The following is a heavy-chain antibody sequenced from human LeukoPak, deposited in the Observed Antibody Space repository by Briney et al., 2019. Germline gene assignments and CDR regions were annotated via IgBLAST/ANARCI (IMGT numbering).Heavy chain of an antibody. J-gene: IGHJ6*03. D-gene: IGHD2-21*01. V-gene: IGHV4-4*07. Sequence: SETLSLTCTVSGGSISSYYWSWIRQPAGKRLEWIGRIYTSGSTNYNPSLKSRVTMSVDTSKNQFSLKLSSVTAADTAVYYCARNLRAYCGGDCPPENYYYYMDVWGKGTTVTVSS. CDR1: GGSISSYY. CDR3: ARNLRAYCGGDCPPENYYYYMDV. CDR2: IYTSGST.